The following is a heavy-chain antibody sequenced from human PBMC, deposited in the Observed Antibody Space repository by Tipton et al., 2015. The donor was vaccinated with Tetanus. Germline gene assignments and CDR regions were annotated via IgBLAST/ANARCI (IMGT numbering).Heavy chain of an antibody. CDR1: GYIFNNYW. V-gene: IGHV5-51*01. J-gene: IGHJ4*02. CDR3: ARAHCTDGVCNFDF. Sequence: QLVQSGGEVKKPGESLKISCKGSGYIFNNYWIGWVRQKPGKGLEWMGIIYPGDSDTRYSPSCQGQVTISVDKSINTAYLQWSSLKASDTSMFYCARAHCTDGVCNFDFWGQGALVTVAS. D-gene: IGHD2-8*01. CDR2: IYPGDSDT.